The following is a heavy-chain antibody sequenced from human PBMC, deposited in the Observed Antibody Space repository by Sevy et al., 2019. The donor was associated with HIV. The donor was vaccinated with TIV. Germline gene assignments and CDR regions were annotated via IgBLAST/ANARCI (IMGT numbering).Heavy chain of an antibody. Sequence: SETLSLTCTISGGSISSHYWSWIRQPPGKGLEYIGYIYYIGRTNYNPSLKSRVTISVDTSKNLFSLKLSSVTAADTAGYYCARVDMFDYEDNGRKGFDPWGQGTLVTVSS. CDR3: ARVDMFDYEDNGRKGFDP. D-gene: IGHD3-22*01. CDR1: GGSISSHY. J-gene: IGHJ5*02. V-gene: IGHV4-59*11. CDR2: IYYIGRT.